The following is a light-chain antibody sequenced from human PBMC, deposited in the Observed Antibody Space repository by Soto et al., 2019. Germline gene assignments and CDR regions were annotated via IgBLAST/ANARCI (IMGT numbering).Light chain of an antibody. J-gene: IGKJ1*01. Sequence: DIQMTQSPATLSASVGDRVTITCRASQSISSSLAWYQQKPGKAPKLLIYNASSVESGVPLRFSGSESGTEFTLTINSVQPDDFATYYCQQYNNYWTFGEGTKVEIK. CDR1: QSISSS. CDR2: NAS. V-gene: IGKV1-5*03. CDR3: QQYNNYWT.